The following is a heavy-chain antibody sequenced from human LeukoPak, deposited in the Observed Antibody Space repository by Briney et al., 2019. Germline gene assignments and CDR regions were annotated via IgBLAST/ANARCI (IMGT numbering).Heavy chain of an antibody. V-gene: IGHV3-64*01. D-gene: IGHD5-18*01. CDR1: GFTFSSYA. Sequence: PGGSLRLSCAASGFTFSSYAMHWVRQAPGKGLEYVSAISSNGGSTYYANSVKGRFTISRDNSKNTLYLQMGSLRAEDMAVYYCARVDTAMVMEYCYYGMDVWGQGTTVTVSS. J-gene: IGHJ6*02. CDR2: ISSNGGST. CDR3: ARVDTAMVMEYCYYGMDV.